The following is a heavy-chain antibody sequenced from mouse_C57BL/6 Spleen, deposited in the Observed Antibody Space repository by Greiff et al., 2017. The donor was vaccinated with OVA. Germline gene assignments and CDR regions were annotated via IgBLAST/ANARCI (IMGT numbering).Heavy chain of an antibody. J-gene: IGHJ4*01. CDR1: GFTFSSST. V-gene: IGHV5-9*01. CDR2: ISGGGGNP. CDR3: ARHSYSNPNYAMDY. D-gene: IGHD2-5*01. Sequence: EVMLVESGGGLVQPGGSLKLSCAASGFTFSSSTMSWVRQTPEKRLEWVATISGGGGNPSYPDSVKGRFTFSRDNAKNTLYLQMSSLRSEDTALYYCARHSYSNPNYAMDYWGQGTSVTVSS.